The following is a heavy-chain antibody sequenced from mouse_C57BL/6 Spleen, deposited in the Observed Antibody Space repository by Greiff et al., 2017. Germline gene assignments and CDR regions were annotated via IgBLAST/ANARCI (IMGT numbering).Heavy chain of an antibody. Sequence: VQLQESGAELVRPGTSVKVSCKASGYAFTNYLIEWVKQRPGQGLEWIGVINPGSGGTNYNEKFKGKATLTADKSSSTAYMQLSSLTSADSAVYFCASDSNSLGAMDYWGQGTSVTVSS. D-gene: IGHD2-5*01. CDR1: GYAFTNYL. CDR2: INPGSGGT. CDR3: ASDSNSLGAMDY. J-gene: IGHJ4*01. V-gene: IGHV1-54*01.